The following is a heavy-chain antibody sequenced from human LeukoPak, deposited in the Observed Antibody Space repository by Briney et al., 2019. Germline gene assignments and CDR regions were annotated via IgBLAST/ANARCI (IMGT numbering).Heavy chain of an antibody. J-gene: IGHJ4*02. CDR2: IYPGDSDT. Sequence: GESLKISCKGSGYIFANYWVAWVRQMPGKGLEWMGIIYPGDSDTRYSPSFQGQVTISADKSISTAYLQWSSLKASDTAMYYCARLDCSNYDYWGQGTLVTVS. CDR3: ARLDCSNYDY. D-gene: IGHD4-11*01. CDR1: GYIFANYW. V-gene: IGHV5-51*01.